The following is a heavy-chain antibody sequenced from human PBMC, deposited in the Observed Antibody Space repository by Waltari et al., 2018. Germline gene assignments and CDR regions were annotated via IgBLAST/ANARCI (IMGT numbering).Heavy chain of an antibody. CDR3: AKKIGGEAVPAIPFDC. CDR1: GFTFSSYA. CDR2: SRGSGGST. Sequence: EVQLLESGGGLVQPGGSLRLSCAASGFTFSSYAMTWVRQAPGKGLEWVSVSRGSGGSTVYADSVKGRFTIARDNSKNILYLQMNSLRAEDTAVYYCAKKIGGEAVPAIPFDCWGQGTLVTVSS. D-gene: IGHD2-2*01. J-gene: IGHJ4*02. V-gene: IGHV3-23*01.